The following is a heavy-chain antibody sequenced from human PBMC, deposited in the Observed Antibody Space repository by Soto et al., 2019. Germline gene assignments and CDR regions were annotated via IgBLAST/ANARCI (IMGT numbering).Heavy chain of an antibody. Sequence: SETLSLTCTVSGGSISYEYYHWTWIRQTPGKGLEWIGYIHYSGSIIYNPSFKSRVTISVDTSKNQFSLQLSSVTAADTAVYFCAREDDGGDRDYYGLDVWGQGTTVTVSS. CDR3: AREDDGGDRDYYGLDV. J-gene: IGHJ6*02. V-gene: IGHV4-30-4*08. CDR1: GGSISYEYYH. D-gene: IGHD2-21*02. CDR2: IHYSGSI.